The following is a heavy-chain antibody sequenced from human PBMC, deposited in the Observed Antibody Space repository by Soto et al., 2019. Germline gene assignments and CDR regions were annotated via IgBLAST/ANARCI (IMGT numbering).Heavy chain of an antibody. CDR1: GESFTSYW. CDR3: ARTTVGYCSGGSCYSDYYYGMDV. CDR2: IDPSDSYT. D-gene: IGHD2-15*01. Sequence: GEPMKIACKGSGESFTSYWSSLVRQMPGKGLEWMGRIDPSDSYTNYSPSFQGHVTISADKSISTAYLQWSSLKASDTAMYYCARTTVGYCSGGSCYSDYYYGMDVWGQGNTVTVSS. J-gene: IGHJ6*02. V-gene: IGHV5-10-1*01.